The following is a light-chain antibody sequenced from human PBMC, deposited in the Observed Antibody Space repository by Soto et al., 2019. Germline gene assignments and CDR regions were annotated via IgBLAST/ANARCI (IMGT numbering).Light chain of an antibody. CDR1: RSDVGGYNY. Sequence: QSALTQPAAVSGSPGQSITISCTGNRSDVGGYNYVSWYQQHPGKAPKLMIYDVSNRPSGVSNRFSGSKSANTASLTISGLQAEDEADYYCSSYTGSSTYVVFGGGTKVTVL. V-gene: IGLV2-14*01. CDR2: DVS. J-gene: IGLJ2*01. CDR3: SSYTGSSTYVV.